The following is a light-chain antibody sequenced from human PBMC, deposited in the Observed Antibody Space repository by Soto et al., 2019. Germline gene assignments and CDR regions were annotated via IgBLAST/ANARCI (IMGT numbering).Light chain of an antibody. V-gene: IGKV3-15*01. CDR1: QSVSSN. Sequence: EIVMTQSPVNLSVSPGERVTLSCRASQSVSSNLAWYQQKPGQAPSLLIYGAFTRATGISARFSGGGSGTDFTLTISSLEPEDFAVYYCQHETFGQGTKVDIK. CDR2: GAF. CDR3: QHET. J-gene: IGKJ1*01.